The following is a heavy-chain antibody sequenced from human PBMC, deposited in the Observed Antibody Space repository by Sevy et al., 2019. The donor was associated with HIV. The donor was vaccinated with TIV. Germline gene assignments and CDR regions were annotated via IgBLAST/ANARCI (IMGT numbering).Heavy chain of an antibody. V-gene: IGHV3-30*02. Sequence: GGSLRLSCAASGFTFSSYGMHWVRQAPGKGLEWVAFIRCDGSNKYYADSVKGRFTMSRDKSKNTLYLQMNSLRPEDTAVYYCAKDKRRASGTGEAFDIWGQGTVGTVSS. CDR2: IRCDGSNK. CDR1: GFTFSSYG. D-gene: IGHD6-13*01. CDR3: AKDKRRASGTGEAFDI. J-gene: IGHJ3*02.